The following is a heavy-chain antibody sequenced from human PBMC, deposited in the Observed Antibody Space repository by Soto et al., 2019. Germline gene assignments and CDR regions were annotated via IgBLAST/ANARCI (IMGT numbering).Heavy chain of an antibody. J-gene: IGHJ6*02. CDR3: ARVEYSSGSYYYYGMDV. CDR2: ISSSSSSI. CDR1: GFTFSSYS. V-gene: IGHV3-48*02. D-gene: IGHD6-19*01. Sequence: GGSLRLSCAASGFTFSSYSMNWVRQAPGKGLEWVSYISSSSSSIYNADSVKDRFSISRDNAQNSLYLQMNSLRDEDTAVYYCARVEYSSGSYYYYGMDVWGQGTTVTVSS.